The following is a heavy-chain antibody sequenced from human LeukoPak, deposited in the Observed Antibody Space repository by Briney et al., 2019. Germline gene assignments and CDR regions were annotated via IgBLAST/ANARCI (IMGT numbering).Heavy chain of an antibody. Sequence: ASVKVSCKASGGTFSSYAISWVRQAPGQGLEWMGGIIPIFGTANYAQKFQGRVTITTDESTSTAYMELSSLRSEDTAVYYCARASYYYDSSGYYYDWFDSWGQGTLVTVSS. CDR2: IIPIFGTA. D-gene: IGHD3-22*01. V-gene: IGHV1-69*05. CDR1: GGTFSSYA. J-gene: IGHJ5*01. CDR3: ARASYYYDSSGYYYDWFDS.